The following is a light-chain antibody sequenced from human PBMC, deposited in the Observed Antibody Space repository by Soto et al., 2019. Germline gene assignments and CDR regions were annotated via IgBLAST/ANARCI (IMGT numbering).Light chain of an antibody. Sequence: EIGLTQSPGTLSLYPRERVSLSCMASQRVSNNYVAWYQQRPGQPPRLLIYSAPRRANGIPDRFSGSGSGTDFTLTLSRLESEDFAVYYCQQDGTGPNTFGQGARLETK. CDR2: SAP. V-gene: IGKV3-20*01. CDR1: QRVSNNY. CDR3: QQDGTGPNT. J-gene: IGKJ5*01.